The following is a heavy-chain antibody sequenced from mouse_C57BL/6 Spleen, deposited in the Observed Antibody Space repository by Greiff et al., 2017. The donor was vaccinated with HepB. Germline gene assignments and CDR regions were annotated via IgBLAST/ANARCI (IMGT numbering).Heavy chain of an antibody. CDR2: IDPSDSYT. CDR1: GYTFTSYW. J-gene: IGHJ3*01. CDR3: ARDGYYSFAY. D-gene: IGHD2-3*01. V-gene: IGHV1-69*01. Sequence: QVQLQQPGAELVMPGASVKLSCKASGYTFTSYWMHWVKQRPGQGLEWIGEIDPSDSYTNYNQKFKGKSTLTVDKSTSTAYMQLSSLTSEDSADYYRARDGYYSFAYWGQGTLVTVSA.